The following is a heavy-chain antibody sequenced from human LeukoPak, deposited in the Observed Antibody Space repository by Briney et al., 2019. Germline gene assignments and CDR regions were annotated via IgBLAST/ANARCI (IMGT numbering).Heavy chain of an antibody. CDR1: CYTFTSYG. V-gene: IGHV1-18*01. J-gene: IGHJ4*02. D-gene: IGHD2-15*01. CDR2: ISGCNGNT. Sequence: ASVKVSCKASCYTFTSYGISWVRQAPGQGLEWMGWISGCNGNTHYAQNLQGRVTMTTDTSTSTAYMELRSLRSDDTAVYYCARGPYCSGGTCYSQYFDYWGQGTLVTVSS. CDR3: ARGPYCSGGTCYSQYFDY.